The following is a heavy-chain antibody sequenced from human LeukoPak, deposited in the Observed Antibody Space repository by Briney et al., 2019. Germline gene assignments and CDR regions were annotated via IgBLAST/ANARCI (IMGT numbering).Heavy chain of an antibody. J-gene: IGHJ1*01. Sequence: SVKVSCKASGGTFSSYAISWVRQAPGQGLEWMGGIIPIFGTANYAQKFQGRVTITADESTSTAYMELSSLRSEDTAVYYCARGTVTIFGVPTHFQHWGQGTLVTVSS. D-gene: IGHD3-3*01. CDR2: IIPIFGTA. V-gene: IGHV1-69*13. CDR1: GGTFSSYA. CDR3: ARGTVTIFGVPTHFQH.